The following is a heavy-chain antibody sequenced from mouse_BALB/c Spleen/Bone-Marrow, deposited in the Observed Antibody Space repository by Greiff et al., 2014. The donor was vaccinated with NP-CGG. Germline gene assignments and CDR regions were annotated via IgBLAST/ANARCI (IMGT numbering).Heavy chain of an antibody. CDR2: ILPGSGST. J-gene: IGHJ2*01. Sequence: VQLQQSGAELMKPGASVKISCKATGYTFSSYWIGWVKQRPGHGLEWIGEILPGSGSTNYNEKFKGKATFTADTSSNTAYMQLSSLTSEDSAVYYCARFYYYGSSYYFDYWGQGTTLTVSS. V-gene: IGHV1-9*01. CDR1: GYTFSSYW. D-gene: IGHD1-1*01. CDR3: ARFYYYGSSYYFDY.